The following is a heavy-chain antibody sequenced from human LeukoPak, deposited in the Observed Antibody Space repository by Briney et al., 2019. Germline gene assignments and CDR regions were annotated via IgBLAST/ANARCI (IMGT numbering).Heavy chain of an antibody. Sequence: PSETLSLTCTVSGGSISRSSYYWGWIRQPPGKGLEYIGNIYYSGSTDYNPSLKSRVTISVDTSKNQFSLKLSSVTAADTAVYYCARDYRYEMTTVTRRHDAFDIWGQGTMVTVSS. D-gene: IGHD4-17*01. CDR2: IYYSGST. V-gene: IGHV4-39*07. CDR1: GGSISRSSYY. J-gene: IGHJ3*02. CDR3: ARDYRYEMTTVTRRHDAFDI.